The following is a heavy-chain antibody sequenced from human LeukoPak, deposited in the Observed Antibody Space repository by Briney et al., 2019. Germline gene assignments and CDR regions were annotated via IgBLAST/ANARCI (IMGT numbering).Heavy chain of an antibody. CDR3: ASGHTDSRGYYDY. D-gene: IGHD3-22*01. Sequence: SETLSLTCTVSGGSISSYYWSWIRQPPGKGLEWIGYIYYCGSTNYNPSLKSRVTISVDTSKNQFSLKLSSVTAADTAVYYCASGHTDSRGYYDYWGQGTLVTVSS. CDR2: IYYCGST. V-gene: IGHV4-59*01. CDR1: GGSISSYY. J-gene: IGHJ4*02.